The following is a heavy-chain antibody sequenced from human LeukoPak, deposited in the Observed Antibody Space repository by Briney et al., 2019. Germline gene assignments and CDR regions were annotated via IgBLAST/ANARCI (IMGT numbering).Heavy chain of an antibody. CDR2: VSGRDTST. Sequence: GRSLRLSCAASGFTLSNYAMSWGRQAPGKGLEWVSAVSGRDTSTYYTDSVKGRFTISRDNSKNTLYLQMNSLSAEDTAIYYCAKWGDYDVLTGYYDSDYWGQGTLVTVSS. CDR1: GFTLSNYA. V-gene: IGHV3-23*01. J-gene: IGHJ4*02. CDR3: AKWGDYDVLTGYYDSDY. D-gene: IGHD3-9*01.